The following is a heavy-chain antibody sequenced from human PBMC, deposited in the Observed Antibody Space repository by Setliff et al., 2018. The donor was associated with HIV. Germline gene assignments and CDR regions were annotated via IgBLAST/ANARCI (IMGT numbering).Heavy chain of an antibody. D-gene: IGHD6-13*01. J-gene: IGHJ6*03. Sequence: SETLSLTCTVSGGPIRSHYWSWIREPPGKGLEWIGSIYYSGSTYANPSLKSRVTISVDTSKNQFSLNLSSVTAADTAVYYCVGSTIAAAVYYYYYYMDVWGKGTTVTVSS. CDR2: IYYSGST. CDR1: GGPIRSHY. CDR3: VGSTIAAAVYYYYYYMDV. V-gene: IGHV4-59*05.